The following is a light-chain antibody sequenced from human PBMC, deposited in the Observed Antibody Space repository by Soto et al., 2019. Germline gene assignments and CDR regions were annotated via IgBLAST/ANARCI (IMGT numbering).Light chain of an antibody. CDR1: QDIYNW. V-gene: IGKV1-5*03. CDR2: KTA. J-gene: IGKJ4*01. Sequence: DIQMTQSPSTLSASVGDRVTITCRASQDIYNWLAWYQQKPGRAPRLLIYKTAGLESGVPSRFSGSGSGTEYTLTIISLQPDDFATYYCQQYSIYPITFGGGTKLDIK. CDR3: QQYSIYPIT.